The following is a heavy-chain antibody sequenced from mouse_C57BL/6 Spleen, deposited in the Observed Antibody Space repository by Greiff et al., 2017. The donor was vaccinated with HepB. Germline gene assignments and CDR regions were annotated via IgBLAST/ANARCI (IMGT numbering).Heavy chain of an antibody. Sequence: QVQLQQPGPELVKPGASVKLSCKASGYTFTSYWMHWVKQRPGQGLEWIGNINPSNGGTNYNEKFKSKATLTVDKSSSTAYMQLSSLTSEDSAVYYCARSRGITTVVARYFDVWGTGTTVTVSS. CDR2: INPSNGGT. CDR1: GYTFTSYW. V-gene: IGHV1-53*01. D-gene: IGHD1-1*01. J-gene: IGHJ1*03. CDR3: ARSRGITTVVARYFDV.